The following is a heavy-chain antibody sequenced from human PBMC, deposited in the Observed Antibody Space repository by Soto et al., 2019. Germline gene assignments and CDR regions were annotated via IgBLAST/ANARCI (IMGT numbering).Heavy chain of an antibody. CDR1: GFSLTTRGVG. Sequence: QITLKESGPTLVKPTQTLTLTCTFSGFSLTTRGVGVGWIRQPPGKALEWLALIYWDDDEGYSPSLKSRLTITKDTSKNQVVLTMTNMDPVXTXXYXXAHXPXGYSYHFDYWGQGTLVTVXS. CDR3: AHXPXGYSYHFDY. V-gene: IGHV2-5*02. CDR2: IYWDDDE. D-gene: IGHD5-18*01. J-gene: IGHJ4*02.